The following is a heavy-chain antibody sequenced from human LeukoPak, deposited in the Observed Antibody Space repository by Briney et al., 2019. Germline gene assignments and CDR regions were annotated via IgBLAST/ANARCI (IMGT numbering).Heavy chain of an antibody. D-gene: IGHD2-2*01. J-gene: IGHJ4*02. CDR1: GYSISSGYY. Sequence: PSETLSLTCAVSGYSISSGYYWGWIRQPPGKGLEWIGSIYHSGSTYYNPSLRSRVNISVDTSKNQFSLKLSSVTAADTAVYYCARQSSTGLSATDYWGQGTLVTVSS. CDR2: IYHSGST. V-gene: IGHV4-38-2*01. CDR3: ARQSSTGLSATDY.